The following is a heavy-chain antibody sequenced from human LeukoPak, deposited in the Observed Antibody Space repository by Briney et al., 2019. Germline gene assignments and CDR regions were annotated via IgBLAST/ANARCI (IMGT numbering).Heavy chain of an antibody. V-gene: IGHV1-69*10. D-gene: IGHD5-24*01. J-gene: IGHJ3*02. CDR3: ARGRHGYHEDAFDI. CDR2: IIPIFGIA. CDR1: GYTFTSYG. Sequence: GASVKVSCKASGYTFTSYGISWVRQAPGQGLEWMGGIIPIFGIANYAQKFQGRVTITADKSTSTAYMELSSLRSEDTAVYYCARGRHGYHEDAFDIWGQGTMVTVSS.